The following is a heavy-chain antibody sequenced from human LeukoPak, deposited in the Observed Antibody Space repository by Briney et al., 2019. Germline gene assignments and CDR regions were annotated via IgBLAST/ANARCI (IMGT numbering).Heavy chain of an antibody. Sequence: PGGSLRLSCAASGFTFSSYGMHWVRQAPGKGLEWVAFIRYDGSNKYYADSVMVRFTISRDNSKNTLYLQMNSLRAEDTAVYYCAKLIAAPSTGGYYYYYMDVWGKGTTVTISS. CDR3: AKLIAAPSTGGYYYYYMDV. CDR1: GFTFSSYG. V-gene: IGHV3-30*02. D-gene: IGHD6-13*01. J-gene: IGHJ6*03. CDR2: IRYDGSNK.